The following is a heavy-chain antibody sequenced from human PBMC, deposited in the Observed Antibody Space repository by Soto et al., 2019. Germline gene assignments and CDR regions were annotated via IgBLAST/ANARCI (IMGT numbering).Heavy chain of an antibody. J-gene: IGHJ5*02. Sequence: QVQLQESGPGLVKPSETLSLTCTVSGGSISSYYWSWIRQPPGKGLEWIGYIYYSGSTNYNPSLKSRVTISVDTSKNQFSLRMRSVAAADTAVYYCARGSHIVATILFDPWGQGTLVSVSS. CDR3: ARGSHIVATILFDP. CDR1: GGSISSYY. D-gene: IGHD5-12*01. CDR2: IYYSGST. V-gene: IGHV4-59*01.